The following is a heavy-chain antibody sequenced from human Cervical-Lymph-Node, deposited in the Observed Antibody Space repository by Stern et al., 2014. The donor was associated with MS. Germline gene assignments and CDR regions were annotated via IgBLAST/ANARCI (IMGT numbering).Heavy chain of an antibody. D-gene: IGHD2-15*01. Sequence: EVQLVESGGGLVQPGGSLRLSCATSGFIFSGYWMSWVRQAPGTGLEWVANIKPGGSAKHYLNSVRGRFTIYRDNAKKSLYLQMNSLRAEDTAVYYCVREAEYYGSGGTYYYYGMDVWGHGTTVTVSS. CDR3: VREAEYYGSGGTYYYYGMDV. CDR2: IKPGGSAK. J-gene: IGHJ6*02. CDR1: GFIFSGYW. V-gene: IGHV3-7*03.